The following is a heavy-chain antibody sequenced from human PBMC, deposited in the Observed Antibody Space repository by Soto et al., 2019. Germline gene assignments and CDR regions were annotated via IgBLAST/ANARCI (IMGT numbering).Heavy chain of an antibody. Sequence: QITLKESGPTLVKPTQTLTLTCTFSGFSLTTSGVGVGWMRQPPGKALEWLALIYWDDDKRYSPSLKSRLTITKDTPRDPVALTMTNMHPGATATSCCAHRQGFGEFHSWAQGALMTVAP. CDR1: GFSLTTSGVG. CDR2: IYWDDDK. D-gene: IGHD3-10*01. J-gene: IGHJ5*01. CDR3: AHRQGFGEFHS. V-gene: IGHV2-5*02.